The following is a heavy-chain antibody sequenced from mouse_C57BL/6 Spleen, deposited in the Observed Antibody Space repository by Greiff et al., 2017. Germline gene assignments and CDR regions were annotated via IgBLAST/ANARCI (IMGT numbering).Heavy chain of an antibody. J-gene: IGHJ1*03. Sequence: VQLQQSGTELVKPGASVKLSCKASGYTFTSYWMHWVKQRPGQGLEWIGNINPSNGGTNYNEKFKSKATLTVDKSSSTAYMQLSSLTSEDSAVYYCARDYYGNYWYFDVWGTGTTVTVSS. CDR2: INPSNGGT. V-gene: IGHV1-53*01. CDR3: ARDYYGNYWYFDV. D-gene: IGHD2-1*01. CDR1: GYTFTSYW.